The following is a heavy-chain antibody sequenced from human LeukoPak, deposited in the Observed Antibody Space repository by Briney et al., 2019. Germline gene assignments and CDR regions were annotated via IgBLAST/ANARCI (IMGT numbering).Heavy chain of an antibody. D-gene: IGHD2-21*02. Sequence: SQTLSLTCALSGDNVSSNTAAWNWLRQSPSRGLEWLGRTYYRSKWYNDYAIPVKSRETINPDTSKNPFPLHLNSVTPEDTAVYYCARGHDFSGIDYWGRGTLVTVSS. CDR1: GDNVSSNTAA. CDR3: ARGHDFSGIDY. V-gene: IGHV6-1*01. J-gene: IGHJ4*02. CDR2: TYYRSKWYN.